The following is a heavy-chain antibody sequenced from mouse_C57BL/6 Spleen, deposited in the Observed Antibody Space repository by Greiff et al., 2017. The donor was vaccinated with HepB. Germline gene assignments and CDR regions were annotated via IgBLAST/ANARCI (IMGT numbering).Heavy chain of an antibody. D-gene: IGHD1-1*01. CDR2: IRSKSSNYAT. V-gene: IGHV10-3*01. CDR3: VYGDWYFDV. CDR1: GFTFNTYA. J-gene: IGHJ1*03. Sequence: EVMLVESGGGLVQPKGSLKLSCAASGFTFNTYAMHWVRQAPGKGLEWVARIRSKSSNYATYYTDSVKDTFTISRTDSQTMLYLQMNNLKTEDTAMYYCVYGDWYFDVWGTGTTVTVSS.